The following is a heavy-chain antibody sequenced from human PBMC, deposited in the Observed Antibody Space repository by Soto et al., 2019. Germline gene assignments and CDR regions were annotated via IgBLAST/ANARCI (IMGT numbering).Heavy chain of an antibody. CDR2: INSDGSST. V-gene: IGHV3-74*01. J-gene: IGHJ4*02. Sequence: EVQLVESGGGLVQPGGSLRLSCAASGFTFSSYWLHWVRQAPGKGLVWLSRINSDGSSTNYADSVKGRFTMSRDNAKSTLYLQLNSVRAEDTAVYYCARKGAVAGFGYWGQGTLVTVSS. CDR1: GFTFSSYW. D-gene: IGHD6-19*01. CDR3: ARKGAVAGFGY.